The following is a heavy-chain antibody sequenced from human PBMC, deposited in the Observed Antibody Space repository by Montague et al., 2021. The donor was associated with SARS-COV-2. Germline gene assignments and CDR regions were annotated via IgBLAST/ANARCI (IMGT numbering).Heavy chain of an antibody. V-gene: IGHV4-59*01. D-gene: IGHD1-1*01. CDR2: IFNRWTT. CDR1: GDSMTYFN. J-gene: IGHJ4*02. Sequence: SETLSLTCTVSGDSMTYFNWCWIRQTQAKGQEWNGYIFNRWTTKYNPNLASRVTITVDTSKDQIYLKLKSVTAADTAVYYCARGATRTFDYWGQGTRVTVSS. CDR3: ARGATRTFDY.